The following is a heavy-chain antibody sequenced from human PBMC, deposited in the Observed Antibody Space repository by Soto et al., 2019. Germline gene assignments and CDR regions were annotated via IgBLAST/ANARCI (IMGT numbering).Heavy chain of an antibody. CDR2: IIPVFGTA. CDR1: GGPYNSFA. Sequence: SVKVSCKASGGPYNSFAISWVRQAPGQGLEWIGGIIPVFGTATYAQKFKGRVTITAEESTSTAYMELSSLTSEDTAVYYCARSLGGAGSYYDGQNYNYYNGMDVWGHGTKVTVYS. CDR3: ARSLGGAGSYYDGQNYNYYNGMDV. D-gene: IGHD3-10*01. J-gene: IGHJ6*02. V-gene: IGHV1-69*13.